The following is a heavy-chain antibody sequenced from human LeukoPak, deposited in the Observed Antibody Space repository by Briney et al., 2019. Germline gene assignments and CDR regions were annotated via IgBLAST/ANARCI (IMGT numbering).Heavy chain of an antibody. J-gene: IGHJ3*02. CDR2: ISWNSGSI. CDR3: AKGTPFQEDAYRGGDCFHGAFDI. V-gene: IGHV3-9*01. CDR1: GFTFDDYA. D-gene: IGHD2-21*02. Sequence: PGGSLRLSCAASGFTFDDYAMHWVRQAPGKGLEWVSGISWNSGSIGYADSVKGRFTISRDNAKNSLYLQMNSLRAEDTALYYCAKGTPFQEDAYRGGDCFHGAFDIWGQGTMVTVSS.